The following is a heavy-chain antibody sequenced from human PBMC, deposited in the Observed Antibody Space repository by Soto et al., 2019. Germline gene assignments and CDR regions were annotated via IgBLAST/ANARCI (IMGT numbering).Heavy chain of an antibody. CDR2: IYYSGST. Sequence: SETLSLTCTVSGGSISSYYWSWFRQPPGKGLEWIGYIYYSGSTNYNPSLKSRVTISVGTSKNQFSLNLRSVTAADTAVYYCARDEVGYFDYWGQGILVTVSS. CDR1: GGSISSYY. D-gene: IGHD1-26*01. J-gene: IGHJ4*02. CDR3: ARDEVGYFDY. V-gene: IGHV4-59*01.